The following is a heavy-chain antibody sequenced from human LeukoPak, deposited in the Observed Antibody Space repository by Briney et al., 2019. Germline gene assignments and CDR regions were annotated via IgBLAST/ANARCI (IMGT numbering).Heavy chain of an antibody. J-gene: IGHJ4*02. CDR1: GYTFTGYY. CDR2: ITPNSGGT. CDR3: AREYRYGGKSPGDY. Sequence: ASVKVSCKASGYTFTGYYIHWVRQAPGQGLEWMGWITPNSGGTNYAQKFQGRVTMTRDTSISTAYMELSRLRSDDTAVYYCAREYRYGGKSPGDYWGQGTLVTVSS. D-gene: IGHD4-23*01. V-gene: IGHV1-2*02.